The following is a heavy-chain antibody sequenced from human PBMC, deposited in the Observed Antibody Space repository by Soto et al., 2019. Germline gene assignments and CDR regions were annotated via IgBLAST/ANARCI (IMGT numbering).Heavy chain of an antibody. Sequence: GGSLRLSCAASGFNFNIFGMHWVHQAPGKGLQWVALISYDGSKKYYGDAVKGRFTISRGNSKNMVYLQMNSLRPDDPAVYYCAKAPLRVVVIPSAITMDVWSQGTTVTVSS. CDR1: GFNFNIFG. D-gene: IGHD2-2*01. CDR2: ISYDGSKK. CDR3: AKAPLRVVVIPSAITMDV. J-gene: IGHJ6*02. V-gene: IGHV3-30*18.